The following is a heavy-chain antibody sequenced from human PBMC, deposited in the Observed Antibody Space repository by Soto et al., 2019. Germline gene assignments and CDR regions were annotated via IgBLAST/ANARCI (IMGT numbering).Heavy chain of an antibody. J-gene: IGHJ6*02. Sequence: GGSLRLSCAASGFTFSNYGMYWVRQAPGKGLEWVAFISYDGSSKFYADSVKGRFTISRDNSKNTMYLQVNSLRAEDTAVYYCARDYSRYYGMDVWGQGTTVTVSS. CDR3: ARDYSRYYGMDV. CDR2: ISYDGSSK. D-gene: IGHD2-15*01. V-gene: IGHV3-30*03. CDR1: GFTFSNYG.